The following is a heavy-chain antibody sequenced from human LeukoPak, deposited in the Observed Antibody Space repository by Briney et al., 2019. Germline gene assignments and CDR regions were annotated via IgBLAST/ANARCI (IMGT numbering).Heavy chain of an antibody. V-gene: IGHV1-18*01. CDR1: GYTFTSYG. Sequence: RASVKVSCKASGYTFTSYGISWVRQAPGQGLEWMGWISAYNGNTNYAQKLQGRVTMTTDTSTSTAYMELSRLRSDDTAVYYCARGEGRYYYDSSGYMYYFDYWGQGTLVTVSS. D-gene: IGHD3-22*01. CDR2: ISAYNGNT. CDR3: ARGEGRYYYDSSGYMYYFDY. J-gene: IGHJ4*02.